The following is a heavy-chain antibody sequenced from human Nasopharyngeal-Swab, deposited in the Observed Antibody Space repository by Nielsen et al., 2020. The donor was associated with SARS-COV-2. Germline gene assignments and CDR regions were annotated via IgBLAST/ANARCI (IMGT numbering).Heavy chain of an antibody. V-gene: IGHV4-39*01. Sequence: SETLSLTCTVSGGSISSSSYYWGWIRQPPGKGLEWIGSIYYSGSTYYNPSLKRRVTISVDTSKNQFSLKLSSVTAADTAVYYCATYGYGSYYYYMDVWGKGTTVTVSS. J-gene: IGHJ6*03. CDR1: GGSISSSSYY. D-gene: IGHD5-18*01. CDR2: IYYSGST. CDR3: ATYGYGSYYYYMDV.